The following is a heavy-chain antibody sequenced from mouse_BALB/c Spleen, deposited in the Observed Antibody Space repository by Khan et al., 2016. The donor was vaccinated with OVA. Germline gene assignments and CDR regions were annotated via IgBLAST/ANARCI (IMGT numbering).Heavy chain of an antibody. Sequence: VQLLQPGAELMKPGASVKLSCTVSGFNIKDTYMHWVRQRPEQGLEWIGRIDPANGNTKYDPKFQGKATLTADTSSNTAYLQLSSLTSEDTAVYYCAYSLLLNAMDYWGRGTSVTVSS. CDR3: AYSLLLNAMDY. J-gene: IGHJ4*01. V-gene: IGHV14-3*02. D-gene: IGHD1-2*01. CDR1: GFNIKDTY. CDR2: IDPANGNT.